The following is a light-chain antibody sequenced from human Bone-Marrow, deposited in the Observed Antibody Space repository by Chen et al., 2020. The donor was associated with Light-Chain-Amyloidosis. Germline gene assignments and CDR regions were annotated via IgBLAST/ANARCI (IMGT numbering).Light chain of an antibody. V-gene: IGKV3-20*01. CDR2: GAS. J-gene: IGKJ1*01. CDR1: QSVSSSY. Sequence: EIVLTQSPGTLSLSPGERATLSCRASQSVSSSYLAWYQQKPGQAPRLLIYGASSRATGIPDWFSGSGSGTDFTLTISRLEPEDFAGDYCQQYGSSPKTFGQGTKVEIK. CDR3: QQYGSSPKT.